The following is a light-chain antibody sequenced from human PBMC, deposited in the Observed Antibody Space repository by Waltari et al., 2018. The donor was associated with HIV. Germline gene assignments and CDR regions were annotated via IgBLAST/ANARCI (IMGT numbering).Light chain of an antibody. V-gene: IGLV6-57*02. Sequence: NFMLTQPHSVSESPGKTVTISCTGSSGSIACNYVQWFQQHRGSAPTTVIYVYKQRPPGVPVRFSGSIDSSSNSASLTISGLKPEDEADYYCQSFHSSDVVFGGGTKLTVL. CDR3: QSFHSSDVV. CDR2: VYK. J-gene: IGLJ2*01. CDR1: SGSIACNY.